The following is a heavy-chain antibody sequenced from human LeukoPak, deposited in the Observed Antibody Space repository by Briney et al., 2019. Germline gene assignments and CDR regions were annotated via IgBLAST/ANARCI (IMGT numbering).Heavy chain of an antibody. CDR1: GGSISSYY. J-gene: IGHJ1*01. Sequence: SETLSLTCTVSGGSISSYYWSWIRQPPGKGPEWIGHIYCSGSTNYNPYLKSRVTISVDTSKHQFYLRLSSVTAADTAVYYCARWNSGTYSSECRGQGTIVTV. CDR3: ARWNSGTYSSEC. CDR2: IYCSGST. V-gene: IGHV4-59*01. D-gene: IGHD1-26*01.